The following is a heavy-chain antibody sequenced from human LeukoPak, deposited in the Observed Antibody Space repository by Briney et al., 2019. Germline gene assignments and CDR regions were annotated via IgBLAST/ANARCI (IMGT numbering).Heavy chain of an antibody. CDR3: AKDGGLHYYDSSGYYDF. Sequence: GRSLRLSCAASGFTFSSYGMHWVRQAPGKGLEGVAVIWYDGSNKYYADSVKGRFTISRDNSKNTLYLQMNSLRAEDTAVYYCAKDGGLHYYDSSGYYDFWGQGTLVTVSS. D-gene: IGHD3-22*01. CDR2: IWYDGSNK. V-gene: IGHV3-33*06. J-gene: IGHJ4*02. CDR1: GFTFSSYG.